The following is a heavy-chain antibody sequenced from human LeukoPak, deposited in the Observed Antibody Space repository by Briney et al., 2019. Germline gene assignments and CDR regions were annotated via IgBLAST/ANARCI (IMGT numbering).Heavy chain of an antibody. CDR2: IYVDGRTT. CDR1: GFTFSNDW. V-gene: IGHV3-74*01. CDR3: IRDFRSADL. Sequence: GGSLRLYCVASGFTFSNDWMHWVRQPPGNGLVWVSRIYVDGRTTNYADSVKGRFTISRDNAKNTVYLEMNSLSVEDTATYYCIRDFRSADLWGQGTLVTVTS. J-gene: IGHJ5*02.